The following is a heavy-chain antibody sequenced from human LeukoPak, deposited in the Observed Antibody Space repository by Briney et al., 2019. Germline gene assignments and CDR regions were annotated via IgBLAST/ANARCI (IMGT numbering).Heavy chain of an antibody. CDR2: IYTSGST. J-gene: IGHJ5*02. D-gene: IGHD1-1*01. CDR1: GGSISSYY. V-gene: IGHV4-4*07. Sequence: SETLSLTCTVSGGSISSYYWSWIRQPAGKGLEWIGRIYTSGSTNYNPSLKSRVTMSVDTSKNQFSLKLSSVTAADTAVYYCARLQLELMQPNDNWFDPWGQGTLVTVSS. CDR3: ARLQLELMQPNDNWFDP.